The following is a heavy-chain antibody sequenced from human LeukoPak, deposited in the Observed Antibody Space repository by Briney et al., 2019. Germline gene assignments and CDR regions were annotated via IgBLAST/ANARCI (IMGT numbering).Heavy chain of an antibody. V-gene: IGHV3-23*01. Sequence: GGSLRLSCAASGLTFSNYAMSWVRQAPGKGLEWVSAISGSGDSGGSTYHADSMKGRFTISRDNSKNTLYLQMNSLRAEDTAVYYCANLDSGSYPWDFDYWGQGTLVTVSS. CDR3: ANLDSGSYPWDFDY. CDR2: ISGSGDSGGST. CDR1: GLTFSNYA. D-gene: IGHD1-26*01. J-gene: IGHJ4*02.